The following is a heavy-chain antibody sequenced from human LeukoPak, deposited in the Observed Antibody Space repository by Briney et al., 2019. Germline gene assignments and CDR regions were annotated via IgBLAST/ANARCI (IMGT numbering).Heavy chain of an antibody. CDR1: GCTISSDEYH. CDR3: AREGYCSSTSFYGHDAFDI. J-gene: IGHJ3*02. Sequence: SETLSLTCTVSGCTISSDEYHWIWTRHPPEKALEWISYNYYSRSTYYNPALKSRVTISVDPSKNQFSLKLSSVTAADTAVYYCAREGYCSSTSFYGHDAFDIWGQGTMVTVSS. V-gene: IGHV4-30-4*01. CDR2: NYYSRST. D-gene: IGHD2-2*01.